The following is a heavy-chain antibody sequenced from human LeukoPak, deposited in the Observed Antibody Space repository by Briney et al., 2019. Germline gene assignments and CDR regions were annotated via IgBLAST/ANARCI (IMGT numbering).Heavy chain of an antibody. CDR3: ARDTPGESIVGATRVFDY. CDR2: IIPILGIA. J-gene: IGHJ4*02. Sequence: SVKVSCKASGGTFSSYAISWVRQAPGQGHEWMGRIIPILGIANYAQKFQGRVTITADKSTSTAYMELSSLRSEDTAVYYCARDTPGESIVGATRVFDYWGQGTLVTVSS. D-gene: IGHD1-26*01. CDR1: GGTFSSYA. V-gene: IGHV1-69*04.